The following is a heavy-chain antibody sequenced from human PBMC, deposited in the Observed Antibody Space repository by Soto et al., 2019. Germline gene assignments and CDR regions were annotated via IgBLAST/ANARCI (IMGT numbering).Heavy chain of an antibody. V-gene: IGHV1-69*13. Sequence: SVKVSCKASGGTFSSYAISWVRQAPGQGLEWMGGIIPIFGTANYAQKFQGRVTITADESTSTAYMELSSLRSEDPAVYYCARAPNTENYYDSSGYRYNWFDTCGQGTLGTVSS. CDR2: IIPIFGTA. CDR1: GGTFSSYA. J-gene: IGHJ5*02. CDR3: ARAPNTENYYDSSGYRYNWFDT. D-gene: IGHD3-22*01.